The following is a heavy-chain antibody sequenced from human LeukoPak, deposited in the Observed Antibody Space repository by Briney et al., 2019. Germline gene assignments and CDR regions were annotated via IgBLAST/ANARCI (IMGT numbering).Heavy chain of an antibody. CDR2: INQDGSEK. CDR3: ASDLILADNGGSSAHDF. D-gene: IGHD2-15*01. Sequence: GGSLRLSCAASGFTFSNYWMSWVRQAPGKGLEWVANINQDGSEKNYVDSVKGRFIISRDNAKSSLYLQMNSLRAEDTAVYYCASDLILADNGGSSAHDFWGQGTLVTVSS. CDR1: GFTFSNYW. J-gene: IGHJ4*02. V-gene: IGHV3-7*01.